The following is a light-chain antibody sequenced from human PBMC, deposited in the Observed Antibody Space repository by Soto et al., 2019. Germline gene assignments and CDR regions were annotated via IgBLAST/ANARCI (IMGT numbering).Light chain of an antibody. CDR2: LAS. Sequence: DMVMTQSPLSLPVTPGEPASISCRSSQSLQHSNGYNYLDWYLQKPGQSPPILIYLASNRASGVPDRFSGSGSGTDFTLKISRVEAEDVGVYYCMQALQTPAFGQGTKVEIK. CDR3: MQALQTPA. CDR1: QSLQHSNGYNY. J-gene: IGKJ1*01. V-gene: IGKV2-28*01.